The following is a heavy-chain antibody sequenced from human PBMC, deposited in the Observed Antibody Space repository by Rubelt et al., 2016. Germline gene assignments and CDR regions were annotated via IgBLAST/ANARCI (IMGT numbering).Heavy chain of an antibody. V-gene: IGHV1-8*01. CDR1: GYTFTSYD. J-gene: IGHJ4*02. CDR3: ARFASGGHTSGDVFDY. CDR2: MNPNSGNT. Sequence: QVQLVQSGAEVKKPGASVKVSCKASGYTFTSYDINCVRQATGQGLEWMGWMNPNSGNTGYAQKFQGRVTMTRNTAISTAYMVLSSLGSEETAEYYSARFASGGHTSGDVFDYWGQGTLVTVSS. D-gene: IGHD2-8*01.